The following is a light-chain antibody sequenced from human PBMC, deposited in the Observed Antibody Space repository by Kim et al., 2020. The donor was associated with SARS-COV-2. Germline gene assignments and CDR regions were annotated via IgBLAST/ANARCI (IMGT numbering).Light chain of an antibody. Sequence: EHATLICMGNSSTVGIQGTSWVQQHQGHPPKSLAYRNNSRPSGISERFSAYRSGDTASLTITGIKPEDEADYYCSAWDRSLNAVVFGGGTQLTVL. V-gene: IGLV10-54*04. CDR2: RNN. J-gene: IGLJ2*01. CDR1: SSTVGIQG. CDR3: SAWDRSLNAVV.